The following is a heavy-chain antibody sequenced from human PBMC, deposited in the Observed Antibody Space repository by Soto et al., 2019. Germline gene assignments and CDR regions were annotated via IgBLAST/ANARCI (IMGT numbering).Heavy chain of an antibody. V-gene: IGHV2-5*02. CDR2: IYWDDDK. Sequence: QITLKESGPTLVKPTQTLTLTCTFSGFSLSTSGVGVGWIRQPQGTALEWLALIYWDDDKRYSPSLKSRLTITKDTSKNQVVLTMTNMDPVDTATYYCAHRGYSSSPVGGYMDVWGKGTTVTVSS. J-gene: IGHJ6*03. D-gene: IGHD6-13*01. CDR1: GFSLSTSGVG. CDR3: AHRGYSSSPVGGYMDV.